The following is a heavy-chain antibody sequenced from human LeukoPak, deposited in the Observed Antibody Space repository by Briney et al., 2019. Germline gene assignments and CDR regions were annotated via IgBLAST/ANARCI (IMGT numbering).Heavy chain of an antibody. J-gene: IGHJ4*02. Sequence: GASVKVSCKASGGTFSSYAISWVRQAPGQGLEWMGGIIPIFGTANYAQKFQGRVTITADKSTSTAYMELSSLRSEDTAVYYCARAMGTVAGISLGYWGQGTLVIVSS. CDR1: GGTFSSYA. D-gene: IGHD6-19*01. V-gene: IGHV1-69*06. CDR2: IIPIFGTA. CDR3: ARAMGTVAGISLGY.